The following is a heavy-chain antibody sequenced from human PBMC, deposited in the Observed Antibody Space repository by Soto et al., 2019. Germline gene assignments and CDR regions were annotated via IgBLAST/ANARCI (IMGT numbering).Heavy chain of an antibody. J-gene: IGHJ6*02. CDR2: INPNSGGT. Sequence: ASVKVSCKASGYTFTGYYMHWVRQAPGQGLEWMGWINPNSGGTNYAQKFQGWVTMTRDTSISTAYMELSRLRSDDTAVYYCARDKMGATSNYYYYGMDVWGQGTTVTVSS. CDR3: ARDKMGATSNYYYYGMDV. V-gene: IGHV1-2*04. CDR1: GYTFTGYY. D-gene: IGHD1-26*01.